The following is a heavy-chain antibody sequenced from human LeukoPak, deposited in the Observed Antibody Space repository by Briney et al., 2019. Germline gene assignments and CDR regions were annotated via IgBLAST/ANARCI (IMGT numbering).Heavy chain of an antibody. CDR2: IYPGDSDT. Sequence: GESLKISCQGSGYTFTSYWIGWMRQMPGKGLEWMGIIYPGDSDTRYRPSFQGQVTISVDKSISTAYLQWSSLKASDTAMYYCARQDGNSKYYFDYWGQGTLVTVSS. CDR1: GYTFTSYW. J-gene: IGHJ4*02. V-gene: IGHV5-51*01. CDR3: ARQDGNSKYYFDY. D-gene: IGHD1-1*01.